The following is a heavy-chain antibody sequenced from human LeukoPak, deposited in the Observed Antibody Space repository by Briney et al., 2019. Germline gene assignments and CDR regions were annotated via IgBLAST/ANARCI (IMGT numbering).Heavy chain of an antibody. D-gene: IGHD4-17*01. CDR1: GFTFNNAW. CDR3: ARADYGDDAFDI. J-gene: IGHJ3*02. CDR2: ISSSSSYI. V-gene: IGHV3-21*01. Sequence: GGSLRLSCAVSGFTFNNAWVSWVRQAPGKGLEWVSSISSSSSYIYYADSVKGRFTISRDNAKNSLYLQMNSLRAEDTAVYYCARADYGDDAFDIWGQGTMVTVSS.